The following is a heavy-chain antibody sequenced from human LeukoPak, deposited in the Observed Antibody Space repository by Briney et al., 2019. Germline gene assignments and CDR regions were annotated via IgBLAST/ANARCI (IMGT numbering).Heavy chain of an antibody. CDR2: INPNSGGT. Sequence: ASVKVSCKASGYTFTGYYMHWVRHAPGQGLELMGWINPNSGGTNYAQKFQGRVTMTRDTSISTAYMELSRLRSDDTAVYYCATPRKGDSSGDYWGQGTLVTVSS. D-gene: IGHD6-19*01. CDR3: ATPRKGDSSGDY. V-gene: IGHV1-2*02. J-gene: IGHJ4*02. CDR1: GYTFTGYY.